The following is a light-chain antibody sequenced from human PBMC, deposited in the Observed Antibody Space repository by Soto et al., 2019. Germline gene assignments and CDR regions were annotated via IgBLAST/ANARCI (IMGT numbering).Light chain of an antibody. V-gene: IGLV3-25*03. Sequence: SSELTQPPSVSVSPGQTARITCSGDELPKQYAHWYQQRPGQAPVLIIYKDTERPSGIPERFSGSSSGTTVTLTISGVQAEDEADYYCQSRVFGGGTKLTVL. CDR3: QSRV. CDR2: KDT. CDR1: ELPKQY. J-gene: IGLJ3*02.